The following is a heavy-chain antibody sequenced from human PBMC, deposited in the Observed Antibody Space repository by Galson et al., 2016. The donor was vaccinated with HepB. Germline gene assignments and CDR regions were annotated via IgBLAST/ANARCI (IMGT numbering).Heavy chain of an antibody. CDR3: AREFEVVPGARRDRYCSDGVCYLGFGH. D-gene: IGHD2-8*01. CDR2: INWDGSKT. V-gene: IGHV3-20*01. J-gene: IGHJ5*02. Sequence: SLRLSCAAFGFTFENYGMTWVRQVPGKGLEWVSGINWDGSKTAYADSAKGRFTISRDNANNSVYLQLNSLRVEDTALYHCAREFEVVPGARRDRYCSDGVCYLGFGHWGLGTLVTVST. CDR1: GFTFENYG.